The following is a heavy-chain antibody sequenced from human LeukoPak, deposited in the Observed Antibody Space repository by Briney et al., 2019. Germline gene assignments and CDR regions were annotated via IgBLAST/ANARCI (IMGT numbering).Heavy chain of an antibody. V-gene: IGHV4-4*02. Sequence: SETLSLTCAVSGGSISSSNWWSWVRQPPGKGLEWIGGIYHSGSTNYNPSLKSRVTISVDKSKNQFSLKLSSVTAADTAVYYCARGIAAAGINWFDPWGQGTLVTVSS. CDR1: GGSISSSNW. J-gene: IGHJ5*02. CDR3: ARGIAAAGINWFDP. D-gene: IGHD6-13*01. CDR2: IYHSGST.